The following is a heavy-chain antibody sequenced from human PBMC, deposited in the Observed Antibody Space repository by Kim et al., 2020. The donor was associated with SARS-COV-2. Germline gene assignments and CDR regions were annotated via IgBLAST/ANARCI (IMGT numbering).Heavy chain of an antibody. J-gene: IGHJ4*02. V-gene: IGHV3-23*01. D-gene: IGHD3-3*01. Sequence: SVKGRFTISRDNSKNTRYLQRNSLRAEDTAVYYCAKIPVRFLEWLISFDYWGQETLVTVSS. CDR3: AKIPVRFLEWLISFDY.